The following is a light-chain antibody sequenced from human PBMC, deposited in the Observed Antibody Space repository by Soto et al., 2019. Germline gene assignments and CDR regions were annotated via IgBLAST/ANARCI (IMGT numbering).Light chain of an antibody. Sequence: VMTQSPDSLAVSLGERATINCKSSQSVLYSSNNKNYLAWFQQRPGQSPRRLIYKVSNRDSGVPDRFSGSGSGTDFTLKISRVEAEDVGVYYCMQGTHWPRTFGQGTRLEIK. CDR3: MQGTHWPRT. V-gene: IGKV2-30*01. CDR1: QSVLYSSNNKNY. CDR2: KVS. J-gene: IGKJ5*01.